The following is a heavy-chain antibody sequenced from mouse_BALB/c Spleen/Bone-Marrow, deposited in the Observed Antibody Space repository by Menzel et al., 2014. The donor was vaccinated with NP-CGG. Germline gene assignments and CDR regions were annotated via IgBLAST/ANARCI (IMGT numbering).Heavy chain of an antibody. CDR3: ARDEHYGIYWYFDV. D-gene: IGHD1-1*01. V-gene: IGHV7-3*02. CDR1: GFTFTDYY. CDR2: IRNKANGYTT. Sequence: EVKLVESGGGLVQPGGSLRLSCATSGFTFTDYYMSWVRQPPGKALEWLGFIRNKANGYTTEYSASVKGRFTISRDNSQSILYLLMNTLRAEDSATYYCARDEHYGIYWYFDVWGAGTTVTVSS. J-gene: IGHJ1*01.